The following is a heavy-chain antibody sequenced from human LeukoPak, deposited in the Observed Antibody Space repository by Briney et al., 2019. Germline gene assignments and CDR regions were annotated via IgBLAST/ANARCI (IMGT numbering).Heavy chain of an antibody. J-gene: IGHJ4*02. CDR2: MNPNSGNT. CDR1: GYTFTSYD. V-gene: IGHV1-8*01. Sequence: SVKVSCKASGYTFTSYDINWVRQATGQGLEWMGWMNPNSGNTGYAQKFQGRVTMTRNTSISTAYMELSSLRSEDTAVYYCARGMPGRYCSGGSCPLFDYWGQGTLVTVSS. D-gene: IGHD2-15*01. CDR3: ARGMPGRYCSGGSCPLFDY.